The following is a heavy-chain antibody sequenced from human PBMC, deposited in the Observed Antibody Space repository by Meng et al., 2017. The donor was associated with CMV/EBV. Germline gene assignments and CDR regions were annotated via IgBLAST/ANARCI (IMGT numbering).Heavy chain of an antibody. CDR2: IIPIFGTA. V-gene: IGHV1-69*05. D-gene: IGHD3-3*01. CDR1: EGTFSSYA. CDR3: ARSIFGVVAYFDY. J-gene: IGHJ4*02. Sequence: CKASEGTFSSYAISWVRQAPGQGLEWMGRIIPIFGTANYAQKFQGRVTITTDESTSTAYMELSSLRSEDTAVYYCARSIFGVVAYFDYWGQGTLVTVSS.